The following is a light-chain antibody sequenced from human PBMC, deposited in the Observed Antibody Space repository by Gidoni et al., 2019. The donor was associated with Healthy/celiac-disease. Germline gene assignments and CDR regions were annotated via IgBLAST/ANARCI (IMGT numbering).Light chain of an antibody. V-gene: IGKV1-33*01. CDR1: KDISHY. CDR3: QQYDNPWT. Sequence: DTHMTQSPSSLSPYEGDRVTITCQASKDISHYLNVYQQKPGKTPKLLIYDASNLEKGVSIRFSGSGSGTDFTFTISSLHPEDIATYYCQQYDNPWTFXQXTKVEIK. J-gene: IGKJ1*01. CDR2: DAS.